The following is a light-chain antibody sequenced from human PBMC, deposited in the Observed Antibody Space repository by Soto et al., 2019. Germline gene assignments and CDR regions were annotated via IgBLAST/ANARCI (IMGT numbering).Light chain of an antibody. Sequence: QSALTQPASVSGSPGQSITISCTGTSSDVGGYDYVGWYQQHPGKAPKLMIYNVYNRPSGVSFRFSGSKSGNSASLAITGLQSEDEADYYCVAWDDSLNGYVVFGAGTKVTV. V-gene: IGLV2-14*01. CDR1: SSDVGGYDY. CDR3: VAWDDSLNGYVV. CDR2: NVY. J-gene: IGLJ2*01.